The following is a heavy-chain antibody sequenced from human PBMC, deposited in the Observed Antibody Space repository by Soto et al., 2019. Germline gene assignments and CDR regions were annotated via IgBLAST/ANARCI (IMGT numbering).Heavy chain of an antibody. V-gene: IGHV1-2*02. Sequence: GASVKVSCKASGYTFTSYPTHWVRQAPGQGLEWMGWINPNSGGTNYAQKFQGRVTMTRDTSLSTAYLDLSRLTSDDTAVYYCARGLAVAGPVANDPFNFWGQGTMVTVSS. CDR3: ARGLAVAGPVANDPFNF. CDR2: INPNSGGT. J-gene: IGHJ3*01. CDR1: GYTFTSYP. D-gene: IGHD6-19*01.